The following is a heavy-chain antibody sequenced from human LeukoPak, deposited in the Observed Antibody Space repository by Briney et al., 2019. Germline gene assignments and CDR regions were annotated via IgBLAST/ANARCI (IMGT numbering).Heavy chain of an antibody. D-gene: IGHD3-9*01. Sequence: GGSLRLSCAASGFTFSDYYMSWIRQAPGKGLEWVSYISSSGSTIYYADSVKGRSTISRENAKNSLYLQMNSLRAEDTAVYYCARGGYDILTGYYKIWGAFDIWGQGTMVTVSS. V-gene: IGHV3-11*01. CDR2: ISSSGSTI. CDR1: GFTFSDYY. CDR3: ARGGYDILTGYYKIWGAFDI. J-gene: IGHJ3*02.